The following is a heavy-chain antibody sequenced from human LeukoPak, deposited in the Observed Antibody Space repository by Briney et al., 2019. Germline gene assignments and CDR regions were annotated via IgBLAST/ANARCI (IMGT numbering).Heavy chain of an antibody. J-gene: IGHJ5*02. V-gene: IGHV1-18*01. D-gene: IGHD2-15*01. CDR2: ISAYNGNT. CDR1: GYTFTSDG. CDR3: ARDLTYCSDINCYSGFFGS. Sequence: ASVNVSCKASGYTFTSDGINWVRQAPGQGLEWMGGISAYNGNTHYAQKLQGRVTMTTDTSTSTAYMDLRSLRSDDTAVYYCARDLTYCSDINCYSGFFGSWGQGTRVTVSS.